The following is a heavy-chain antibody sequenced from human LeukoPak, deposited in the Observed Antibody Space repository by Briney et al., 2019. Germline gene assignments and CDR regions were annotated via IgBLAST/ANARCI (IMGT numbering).Heavy chain of an antibody. Sequence: GRSLRLSCAASGFTFSSYAMHWVRQAPGKGLEGVAVLSYDGSNNYYVDSVKGRFTISRDNSKNTLYLQMNSLRAEDTAVYYCAREWISYDYGNYVISDDAFDLGGRGT. V-gene: IGHV3-30-3*01. J-gene: IGHJ3*01. D-gene: IGHD4-11*01. CDR3: AREWISYDYGNYVISDDAFDL. CDR1: GFTFSSYA. CDR2: LSYDGSNN.